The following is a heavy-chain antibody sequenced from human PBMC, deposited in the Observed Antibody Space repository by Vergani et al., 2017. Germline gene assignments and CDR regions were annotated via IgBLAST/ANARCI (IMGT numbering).Heavy chain of an antibody. CDR3: ASGKYYSDSTSQFRVRYFDV. CDR1: GDSIISRSYY. Sequence: QMQLQESGPGLVKASETLSLTCTVSGDSIISRSYYWGWIRQPPGKGLEWIGSFYNSGNGDSSSSLKSRVTISADTSKNQFSLRLTSVTAADTAVYYCASGKYYSDSTSQFRVRYFDVCVGGTLVAVPS. V-gene: IGHV4-39*01. CDR2: FYNSGNG. D-gene: IGHD3-16*01. J-gene: IGHJ2*01.